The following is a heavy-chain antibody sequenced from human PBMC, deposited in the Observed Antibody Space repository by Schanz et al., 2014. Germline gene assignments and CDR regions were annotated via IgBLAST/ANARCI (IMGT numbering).Heavy chain of an antibody. Sequence: EVQLLESGGGLVQPGGSLRLSCAASGFTFSSYAMSWDRQAPGKGLEWVSAISGSGGSTYYADSVKGRFTISRDNSKNTLYLQMNSLRAEDTAVYYCAKGRFGELSAFDIWGQGTMVTVSS. CDR2: ISGSGGST. D-gene: IGHD3-10*01. J-gene: IGHJ3*02. V-gene: IGHV3-23*01. CDR1: GFTFSSYA. CDR3: AKGRFGELSAFDI.